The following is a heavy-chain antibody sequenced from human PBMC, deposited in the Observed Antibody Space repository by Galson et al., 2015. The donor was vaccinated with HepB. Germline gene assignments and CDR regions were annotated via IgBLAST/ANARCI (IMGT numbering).Heavy chain of an antibody. V-gene: IGHV3-48*02. CDR3: ARDTLYCSSTSCSRVSYYYGMDV. J-gene: IGHJ6*02. D-gene: IGHD2-2*01. Sequence: SLRLSCAASGFTFSSYSMNWVRQAPGKGLEWVSYISSSSSTIYYADSVKGRFTISRDNAKNSLYLQMNSLRDEDTAVYYCARDTLYCSSTSCSRVSYYYGMDVWGQGTTVTVSS. CDR1: GFTFSSYS. CDR2: ISSSSSTI.